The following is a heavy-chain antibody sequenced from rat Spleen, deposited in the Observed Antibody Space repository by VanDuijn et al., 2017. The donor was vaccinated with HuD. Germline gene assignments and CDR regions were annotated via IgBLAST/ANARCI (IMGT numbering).Heavy chain of an antibody. CDR2: IWTGGSI. Sequence: QVQLKESGPGLVQPSQTLSLTCTVSGFSLTSYHVSWVRQPPGKGLQWMGVIWTGGSITYNSLLKSRLSISRDTSKSQVFLKKNSLQTEETGTYYCARILTTRGGFDYWGQGVMVTVSS. D-gene: IGHD1-10*01. V-gene: IGHV2-43*01. J-gene: IGHJ2*01. CDR1: GFSLTSYH. CDR3: ARILTTRGGFDY.